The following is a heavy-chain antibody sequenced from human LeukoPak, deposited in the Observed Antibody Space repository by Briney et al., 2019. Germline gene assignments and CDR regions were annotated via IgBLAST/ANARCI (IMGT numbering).Heavy chain of an antibody. Sequence: SETLSLTCNVSGGSLNTGSYYWGWIRQPPGKGLEYIGSIYHSGSAFYNPSLTSPVTISIDTSNNQFFLEVNSVTVADTAIYYCARDVYSSGSYFALDIWGQGTVVTVSS. V-gene: IGHV4-39*07. CDR3: ARDVYSSGSYFALDI. CDR2: IYHSGSA. J-gene: IGHJ3*02. D-gene: IGHD6-19*01. CDR1: GGSLNTGSYY.